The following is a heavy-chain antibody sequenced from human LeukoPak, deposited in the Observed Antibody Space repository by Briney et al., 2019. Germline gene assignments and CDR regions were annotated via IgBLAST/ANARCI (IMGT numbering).Heavy chain of an antibody. Sequence: SETLSLTCTVSGGSISSYYWSWIRQPPGKGLEWIGYIYYSGSTNYNPSLKSRVTISVDTSKNEFSLKVNSVTTADTAVYYCAKDQGSGWYYFDYWGQGTLVTVSS. CDR2: IYYSGST. CDR1: GGSISSYY. J-gene: IGHJ4*02. CDR3: AKDQGSGWYYFDY. V-gene: IGHV4-59*01. D-gene: IGHD6-19*01.